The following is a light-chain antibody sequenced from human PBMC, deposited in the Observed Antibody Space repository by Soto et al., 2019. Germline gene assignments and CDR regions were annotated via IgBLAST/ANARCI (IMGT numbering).Light chain of an antibody. CDR1: SSDVGAYNY. J-gene: IGLJ3*02. Sequence: QSALTQPRSVSGSPGQSVTISCTGTSSDVGAYNYVSWYQQRPGKAPKLMIYDVSKRPSGVPDRFSGSKSGNTASLTISGLQAEDEADYFCCSYAGSYTWVFGGGTQLTVL. CDR3: CSYAGSYTWV. V-gene: IGLV2-11*01. CDR2: DVS.